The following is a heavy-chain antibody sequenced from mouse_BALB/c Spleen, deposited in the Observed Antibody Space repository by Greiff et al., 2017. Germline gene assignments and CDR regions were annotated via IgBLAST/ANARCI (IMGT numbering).Heavy chain of an antibody. Sequence: EVMLVESGGGLVKPGGSLKLSCAASGFTFSSYTMSWVRQTPEKRLEWVATISSGGSYTYYPDSVKGRFTISRDNAKNTLYLQMSSLKSEDTAMYYCTRDREDWFAYWGQGTLVTVSA. CDR2: ISSGGSYT. CDR3: TRDREDWFAY. CDR1: GFTFSSYT. J-gene: IGHJ3*01. V-gene: IGHV5-6-4*01.